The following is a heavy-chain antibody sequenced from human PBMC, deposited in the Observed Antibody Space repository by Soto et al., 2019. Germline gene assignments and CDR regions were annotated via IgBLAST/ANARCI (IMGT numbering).Heavy chain of an antibody. CDR3: ATSDYYDSSGYLDY. CDR2: IYYSGST. V-gene: IGHV4-59*01. Sequence: SETLSLTCTVSGGSISSYYWSWIRQPPGKGLEWIGYIYYSGSTNYNPSLKSRVTISVDTSKNQFSLKLSSVTAADTAVYYCATSDYYDSSGYLDYWGQGTLVTVSS. CDR1: GGSISSYY. J-gene: IGHJ4*02. D-gene: IGHD3-22*01.